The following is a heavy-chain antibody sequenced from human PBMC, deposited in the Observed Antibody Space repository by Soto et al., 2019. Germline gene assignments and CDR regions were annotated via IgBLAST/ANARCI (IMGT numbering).Heavy chain of an antibody. CDR3: AKGLLDLRATDSSGGDFDY. Sequence: GGSLRLSCAASGFTFSSYAMSWVRQAPGKGLEWVSAISGCGGSTYYADSVNGRFTICRDNSKNTLYLQMNSLRAEDTAVYDCAKGLLDLRATDSSGGDFDYWGQGTLVTVSS. V-gene: IGHV3-23*01. CDR1: GFTFSSYA. D-gene: IGHD3-22*01. J-gene: IGHJ4*02. CDR2: ISGCGGST.